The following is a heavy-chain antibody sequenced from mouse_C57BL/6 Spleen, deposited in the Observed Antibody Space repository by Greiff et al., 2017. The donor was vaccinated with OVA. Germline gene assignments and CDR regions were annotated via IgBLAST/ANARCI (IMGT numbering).Heavy chain of an antibody. V-gene: IGHV1-20*01. J-gene: IGHJ4*01. CDR1: GYSFTGYF. CDR3: ARSYYGKGDYAMDY. CDR2: INPYNGDT. Sequence: EVQLQQSGPELVKPGDSVKISCKASGYSFTGYFMNWVMQSHGKSLEWIGRINPYNGDTFYNQKFKGKATLTVDKSSSTAHMALRSLTSEDSAVDYCARSYYGKGDYAMDYWGQGTSVTVSS. D-gene: IGHD2-1*01.